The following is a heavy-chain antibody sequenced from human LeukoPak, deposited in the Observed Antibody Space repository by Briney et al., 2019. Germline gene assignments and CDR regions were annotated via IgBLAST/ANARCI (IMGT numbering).Heavy chain of an antibody. J-gene: IGHJ6*02. CDR3: ASLYYHAMDV. CDR2: IYSGGST. CDR1: EFTVNSKD. Sequence: HPGGSLRLSCAASEFTVNSKDMSWVRQAPGKGLEWVSVIYSGGSTYYADSVKGRFTISRDNSKNTLYLQVNSLRAEDTAVYYCASLYYHAMDVWGQGTTVTVSS. D-gene: IGHD3-10*01. V-gene: IGHV3-66*01.